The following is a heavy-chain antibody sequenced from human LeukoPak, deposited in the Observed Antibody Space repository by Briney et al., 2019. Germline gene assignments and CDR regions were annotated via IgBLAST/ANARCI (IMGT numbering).Heavy chain of an antibody. V-gene: IGHV3-30-3*01. CDR1: GFTFSSYA. D-gene: IGHD2-2*01. J-gene: IGHJ4*02. Sequence: GGSLRLSCAASGFTFSSYAMHWVRQAPGKGLEWVAVISYDGSNKYYADSVKGRFTISRDNSKNTLYLQMNSLRAEDTAVYYCARDRLHYCSSTSCYGSEDHADYWGQGTLVTVSS. CDR3: ARDRLHYCSSTSCYGSEDHADY. CDR2: ISYDGSNK.